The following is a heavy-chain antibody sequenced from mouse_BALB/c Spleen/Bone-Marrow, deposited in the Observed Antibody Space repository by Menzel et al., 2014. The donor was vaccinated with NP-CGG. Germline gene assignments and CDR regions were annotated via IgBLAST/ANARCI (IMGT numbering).Heavy chain of an antibody. CDR3: ARRGYGYLDY. D-gene: IGHD2-10*02. V-gene: IGHV1S132*01. J-gene: IGHJ2*01. CDR1: GYTFTSYW. CDR2: IFPGTVTP. Sequence: QVQLKESGAELVKPRASVKLSCKTSGYTFTSYWIQWVKQRPGQGLGWIGEIFPGTVTPYYNEKFKGKATLTIDTSSSTASMQLGSVTSEDSAVYFCARRGYGYLDYWGQGTTLTVSS.